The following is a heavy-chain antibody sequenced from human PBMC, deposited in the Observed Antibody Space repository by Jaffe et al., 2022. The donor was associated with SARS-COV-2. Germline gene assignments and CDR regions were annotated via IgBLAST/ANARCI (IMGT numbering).Heavy chain of an antibody. D-gene: IGHD5-12*01. CDR2: IYYSGST. CDR1: GGSISSSSYY. CDR3: ARRYIGYSGYDYVY. V-gene: IGHV4-39*01. J-gene: IGHJ4*02. Sequence: QLQLQESGPGLVKPSETLSLTCTVSGGSISSSSYYWGWIRQPPGKGLEWIGSIYYSGSTYYNPSLKSRVTISVDTSKNQFSLKLSSVTAADTAVYYCARRYIGYSGYDYVYWGQGTLVTVSS.